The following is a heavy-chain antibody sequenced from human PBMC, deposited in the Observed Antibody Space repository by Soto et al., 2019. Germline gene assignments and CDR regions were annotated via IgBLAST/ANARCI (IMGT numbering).Heavy chain of an antibody. Sequence: ASVQVSCKASGGTFSSYAISWVRQAPGQGLEWMGGIIPIFGTANYAQKFQGRVTITADESTSTAYMELSSLRSEDTAVYYCARDEVVVVAASVYYYYGMDVWGQGTTVTVSS. D-gene: IGHD2-15*01. CDR2: IIPIFGTA. V-gene: IGHV1-69*13. J-gene: IGHJ6*02. CDR1: GGTFSSYA. CDR3: ARDEVVVVAASVYYYYGMDV.